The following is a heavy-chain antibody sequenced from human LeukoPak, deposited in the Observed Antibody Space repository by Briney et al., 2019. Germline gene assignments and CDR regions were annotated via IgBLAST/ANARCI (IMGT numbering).Heavy chain of an antibody. CDR3: ARLSSFYSSGWYSKTYYFDY. CDR2: INHSGST. CDR1: GGSFSGYY. V-gene: IGHV4-34*01. D-gene: IGHD6-19*01. J-gene: IGHJ4*02. Sequence: PSETLSLTCAVYGGSFSGYYWSWIRQPPGKGLEWIGEINHSGSTNYNPSLKSRVTISVDTSKNQFSLKLSSVTAADTAVYYCARLSSFYSSGWYSKTYYFDYWGQGTLVTVPS.